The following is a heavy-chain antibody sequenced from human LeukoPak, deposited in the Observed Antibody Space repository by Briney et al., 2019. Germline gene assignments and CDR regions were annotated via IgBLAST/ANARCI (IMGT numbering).Heavy chain of an antibody. J-gene: IGHJ3*02. CDR3: ARGTPEMATINDAFDI. Sequence: SETLSPTCAVYGGSFSGYYWSWIRQPPGKGLEWIGEINHSGSTNYNPSLKSRVTISVDTSKNQFSLKLSSVTAADTAVYYCARGTPEMATINDAFDIWGQGTMVTVSS. V-gene: IGHV4-34*01. D-gene: IGHD5-24*01. CDR1: GGSFSGYY. CDR2: INHSGST.